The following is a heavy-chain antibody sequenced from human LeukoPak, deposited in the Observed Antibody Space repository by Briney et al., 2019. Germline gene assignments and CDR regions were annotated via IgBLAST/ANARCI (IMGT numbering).Heavy chain of an antibody. CDR3: AKGQDYGDSNFDY. J-gene: IGHJ4*02. CDR2: ISGSGGST. Sequence: GGSLRLSCAASGFTFSSYAMSWVRQAPGKGLEWVSAISGSGGSTYYADSVKGRFTISRDSSKNTLYLQMNSLRAGDTAVYYCAKGQDYGDSNFDYWGQGTLVTVSS. D-gene: IGHD4-17*01. V-gene: IGHV3-23*01. CDR1: GFTFSSYA.